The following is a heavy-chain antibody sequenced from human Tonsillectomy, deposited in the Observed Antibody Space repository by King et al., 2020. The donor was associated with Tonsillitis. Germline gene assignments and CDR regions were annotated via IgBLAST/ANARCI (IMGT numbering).Heavy chain of an antibody. V-gene: IGHV1-2*02. J-gene: IGHJ4*02. CDR3: ETARKVVPAAIPGFDF. D-gene: IGHD2-2*02. CDR2: INPNSGAT. CDR1: GNTFTGYY. Sequence: VQLVESGAEVKKPGASVKVSCKASGNTFTGYYIHWVRQGPGQGLEWMGWINPNSGATNSAQKFQGRVTMSRYTSINVAYMELNMLRSDDTDVYYCETARKVVPAAIPGFDFWGQGTPVTVSS.